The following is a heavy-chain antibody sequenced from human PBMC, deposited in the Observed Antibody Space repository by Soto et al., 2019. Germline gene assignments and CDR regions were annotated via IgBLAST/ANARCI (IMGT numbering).Heavy chain of an antibody. CDR2: IIPIFGTA. V-gene: IGHV1-69*05. CDR3: ARGGNAVWYGMDV. D-gene: IGHD1-1*01. J-gene: IGHJ6*02. CDR1: GGTFSSYA. Sequence: QVQLVQSGAEVKKPGSSVKVSCKASGGTFSSYAISWVRQAPGQGLEWMGGIIPIFGTANYAQKFQGRVRXTXDXXPRTGYMELSSLRSEDTAVYYCARGGNAVWYGMDVWGQGTTVTVSS.